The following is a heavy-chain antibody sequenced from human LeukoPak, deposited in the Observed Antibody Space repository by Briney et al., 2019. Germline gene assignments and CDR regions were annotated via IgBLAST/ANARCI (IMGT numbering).Heavy chain of an antibody. J-gene: IGHJ4*02. CDR1: GGTFSSYA. Sequence: ASVKVSCKASGGTFSSYAISWVRQAPGQGLEWMGRIIPILGIANYAQKFQGRVTITADKSTSTAYMELSSLRSEDTAVHYCARLSSGSYFYWGQGTLVTVSS. D-gene: IGHD1-26*01. V-gene: IGHV1-69*04. CDR3: ARLSSGSYFY. CDR2: IIPILGIA.